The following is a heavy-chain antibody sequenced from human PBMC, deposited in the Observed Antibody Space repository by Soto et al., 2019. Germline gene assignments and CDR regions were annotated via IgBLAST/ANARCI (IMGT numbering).Heavy chain of an antibody. CDR1: GFTFSSYG. Sequence: PGGSLRLSCAASGFTFSSYGMHWVRQAPGKGLEWVAVIWYDGSNKYYADSVKGRFTISRDNSKNTLYLQMNSLRAEDTAVYYCARVPQGVVAATVFDYWGQGTLVTVSS. V-gene: IGHV3-33*01. D-gene: IGHD2-15*01. J-gene: IGHJ4*02. CDR3: ARVPQGVVAATVFDY. CDR2: IWYDGSNK.